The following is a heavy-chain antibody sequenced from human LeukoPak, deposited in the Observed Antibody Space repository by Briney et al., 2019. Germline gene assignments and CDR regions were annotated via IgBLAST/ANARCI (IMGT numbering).Heavy chain of an antibody. J-gene: IGHJ4*02. CDR2: INHSGST. D-gene: IGHD5-24*01. CDR1: GGSFSGYY. CDR3: ARGGGGWLPFDY. Sequence: SETLSLTCAVYGGSFSGYYWSWIRQPPGKGLEWIGEINHSGSTNYNQSLKSRVTISVETSKNQFCLKLSSVTAADTAVYYCARGGGGWLPFDYWGQGTLVTVSS. V-gene: IGHV4-34*01.